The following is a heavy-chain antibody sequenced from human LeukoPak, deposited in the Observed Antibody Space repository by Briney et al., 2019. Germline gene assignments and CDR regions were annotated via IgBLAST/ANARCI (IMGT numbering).Heavy chain of an antibody. CDR1: AFTFSSYW. J-gene: IGHJ4*02. V-gene: IGHV3-23*01. CDR3: AKGGDHVWGSYRLSPLEYYFDY. CDR2: ISGSGGST. D-gene: IGHD3-16*02. Sequence: GGSLRLSCAASAFTFSSYWMHWVRQVPGKGLVWVSAISGSGGSTYYADSVKGRFTISRDNSKNTLYLQMNSLRAEDTAVYYCAKGGDHVWGSYRLSPLEYYFDYWGQGTLVTVSS.